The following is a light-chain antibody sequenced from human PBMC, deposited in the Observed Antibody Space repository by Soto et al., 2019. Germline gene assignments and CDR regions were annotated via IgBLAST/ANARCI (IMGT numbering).Light chain of an antibody. Sequence: DIQMTQSPSTLSASVGDRVTITCRASQSISSWLAWYQQKPGKAPKLLIYEASSSEIGVPPRFSGSGFGTEFTLTISSLQPDDFATYYCQHSTFGQGTRLEIK. CDR3: QHST. CDR1: QSISSW. J-gene: IGKJ1*01. CDR2: EAS. V-gene: IGKV1-5*03.